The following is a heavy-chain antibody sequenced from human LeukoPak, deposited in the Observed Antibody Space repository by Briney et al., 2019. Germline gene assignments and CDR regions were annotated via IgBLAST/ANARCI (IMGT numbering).Heavy chain of an antibody. J-gene: IGHJ4*02. CDR3: AKRSGGSGNYPVDY. CDR1: GFTFSNYA. D-gene: IGHD3-10*01. CDR2: ISSSGVTT. V-gene: IGHV3-23*01. Sequence: GGSLRLPCAASGFTFSNYAINWVRQAPGKGLEWISTISSSGVTTYYADSVKGRFTISRDNSKNTLYLQMNSLRAEDTAVYYCAKRSGGSGNYPVDYWGQGTLVTVSS.